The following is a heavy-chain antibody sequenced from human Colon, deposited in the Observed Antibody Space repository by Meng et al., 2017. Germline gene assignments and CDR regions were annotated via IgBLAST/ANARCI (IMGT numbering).Heavy chain of an antibody. V-gene: IGHV4-4*02. CDR3: ANSGCTSSTNCHAPLR. D-gene: IGHD2-2*01. CDR1: GASISTTKW. CDR2: IYQTGTN. Sequence: QAQVQEWGPGLGRPSGTLSLSWAVTGASISTTKWWSWVRQPQGKGLEWIREIYQTGTNNYNSSLNSRVTIALDKPKNQFSLRMNSVTAADTAVYYCANSGCTSSTNCHAPLRWGQGTLVTVSS. J-gene: IGHJ4*02.